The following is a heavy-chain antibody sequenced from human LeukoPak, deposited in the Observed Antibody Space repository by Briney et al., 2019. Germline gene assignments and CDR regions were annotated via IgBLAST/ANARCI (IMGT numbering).Heavy chain of an antibody. D-gene: IGHD4-11*01. J-gene: IGHJ4*02. Sequence: GGSLRLSCAASGFTVSSNYMSWVRQAPGRGLQWVSVIYSGGNIYYADSVKGRFTISRDNSKNTLFLQMNSLRVEDTAVYYCARDSVSTTEDYWGQGTLVTASS. CDR2: IYSGGNI. CDR3: ARDSVSTTEDY. V-gene: IGHV3-53*01. CDR1: GFTVSSNY.